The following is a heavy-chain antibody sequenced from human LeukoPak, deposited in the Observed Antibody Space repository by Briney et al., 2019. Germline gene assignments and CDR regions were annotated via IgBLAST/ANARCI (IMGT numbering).Heavy chain of an antibody. Sequence: GGSLRLSCAVFGFTVSNNYMHWVRQAPGKGLEWVSVISGSGGSTYYADSVKGRFTISRDNSKNTLYLQMNSLRAEDTAVYYCAKDPFQDYYFDYWGQGTLVTVSS. CDR2: ISGSGGST. J-gene: IGHJ4*02. CDR1: GFTVSNNY. CDR3: AKDPFQDYYFDY. D-gene: IGHD3-16*01. V-gene: IGHV3-23*01.